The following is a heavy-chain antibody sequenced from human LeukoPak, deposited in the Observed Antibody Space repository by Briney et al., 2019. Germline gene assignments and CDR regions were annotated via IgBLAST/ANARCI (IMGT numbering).Heavy chain of an antibody. CDR1: GFTFSSYS. CDR3: ASPVYVSGSFYAFDI. V-gene: IGHV3-48*04. CDR2: ISSSSNTI. D-gene: IGHD3-10*01. Sequence: GGSLRLSCAASGFTFSSYSMNLVRQAPGKGLEWVSYISSSSNTIKYADSVKGRFTISRDNAKNSLYLQMNSLRAEDTAVYYCASPVYVSGSFYAFDIWGQGTMVTVSS. J-gene: IGHJ3*02.